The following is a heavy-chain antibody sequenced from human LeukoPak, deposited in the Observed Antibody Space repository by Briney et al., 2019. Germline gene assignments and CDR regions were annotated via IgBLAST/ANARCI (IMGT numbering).Heavy chain of an antibody. CDR3: AREGCSGGSCYPYFDY. V-gene: IGHV1-2*04. Sequence: ASVKVSCKASGYTFTGYYMHWVRQAPGQGLEWMGWINPNSGGTNYAQKFQGWVTMTRDTSISTAYMELSRLRSDDTAVDYCAREGCSGGSCYPYFDYWGQGTLVTVSS. J-gene: IGHJ4*02. D-gene: IGHD2-15*01. CDR2: INPNSGGT. CDR1: GYTFTGYY.